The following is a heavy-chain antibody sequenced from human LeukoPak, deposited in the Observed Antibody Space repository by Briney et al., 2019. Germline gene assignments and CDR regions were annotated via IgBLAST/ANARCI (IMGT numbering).Heavy chain of an antibody. D-gene: IGHD3-3*01. CDR1: GFTFSSYS. J-gene: IGHJ6*02. CDR3: ARDLDLESPGMDV. CDR2: ISSSSSYI. V-gene: IGHV3-21*01. Sequence: PGGSLRLSCAASGFTFSSYSMNWVRQAPGKGLEWVSSISSSSSYIYYADSMKGRFTISRDNAKNSLYLRMNSLRAEDTAVYYCARDLDLESPGMDVWGQGTTVTVSS.